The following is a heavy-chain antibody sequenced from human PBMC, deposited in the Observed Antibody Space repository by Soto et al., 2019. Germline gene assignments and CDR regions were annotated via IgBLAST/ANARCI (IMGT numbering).Heavy chain of an antibody. Sequence: QVQLVQSGAEVRKPGASVRVSCKASGYTFTTYFMQWVRQAPGQGLEWMGIINPSDGTTSYAQKFPGRVTVTRDTSTSTVYMDLSSLRSEDTAVYYCETSLQLRKGWAFDHWGQGTLVTVSS. CDR2: INPSDGTT. D-gene: IGHD1-7*01. CDR1: GYTFTTYF. J-gene: IGHJ4*02. CDR3: ETSLQLRKGWAFDH. V-gene: IGHV1-46*01.